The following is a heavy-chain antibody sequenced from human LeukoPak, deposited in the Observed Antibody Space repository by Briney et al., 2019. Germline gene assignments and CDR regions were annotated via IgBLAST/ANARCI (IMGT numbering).Heavy chain of an antibody. V-gene: IGHV4-34*01. CDR1: GGSFSGYY. J-gene: IGHJ4*02. Sequence: SETLSLTCAVYGGSFSGYYWSWIRQPPGKGLEWIGEINHSGSTNYNPSLKSRVTISVDTSKDQFSLKLSSVTAADTAVYYCARLNDYGDYWGQGTLVTVSS. CDR3: ARLNDYGDY. CDR2: INHSGST.